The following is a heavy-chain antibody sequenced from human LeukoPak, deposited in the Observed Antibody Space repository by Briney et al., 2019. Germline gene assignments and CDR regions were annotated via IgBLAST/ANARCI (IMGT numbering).Heavy chain of an antibody. Sequence: PGGSLRLSCAASGFTFSGFAMHWVRQTPGKGLEWVAVVSDDGTTKYYGDSVKGRFTISRDDSKNTVFLDMNSLRGEDTAVFYCAKALGSYPEIRYVDSWGQGALVTVSS. CDR2: VSDDGTTK. CDR1: GFTFSGFA. CDR3: AKALGSYPEIRYVDS. J-gene: IGHJ4*02. V-gene: IGHV3-30*18. D-gene: IGHD1-26*01.